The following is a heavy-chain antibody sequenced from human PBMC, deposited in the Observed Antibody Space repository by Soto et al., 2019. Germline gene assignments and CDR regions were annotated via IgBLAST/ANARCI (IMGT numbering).Heavy chain of an antibody. D-gene: IGHD3-10*02. CDR2: TYNSGST. J-gene: IGHJ5*02. Sequence: QLQLQESGPGLVKPSETLSLTCTVSGGSISSSSYYWGWLRQLPGKGRVWIGSTYNSGSTYYNPSRNSRVTISVDTSKNQFCLKLSSVTAAATAVYYCARHYMCSGNYSPFDPWCRRTLVTVSS. CDR1: GGSISSSSYY. CDR3: ARHYMCSGNYSPFDP. V-gene: IGHV4-39*01.